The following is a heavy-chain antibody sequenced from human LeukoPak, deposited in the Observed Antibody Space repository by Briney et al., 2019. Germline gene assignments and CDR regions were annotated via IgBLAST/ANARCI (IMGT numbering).Heavy chain of an antibody. D-gene: IGHD3-10*01. CDR2: IYYSGST. CDR3: ARQLNGLLPFDY. Sequence: SETLSLTCAVSGRSISSGGYSWSWIRQPPGKGLEWIGYIYYSGSTNYNPSLKSRVTISVDTSKNQFSLKLSSVTAADTAVYYCARQLNGLLPFDYWGQGTLVTVSS. CDR1: GRSISSGGYS. J-gene: IGHJ4*02. V-gene: IGHV4-61*08.